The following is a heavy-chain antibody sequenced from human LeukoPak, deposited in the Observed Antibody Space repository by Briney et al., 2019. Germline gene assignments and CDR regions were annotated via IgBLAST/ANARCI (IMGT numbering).Heavy chain of an antibody. D-gene: IGHD2-2*01. Sequence: GGSLRLSCAASGFTFSSYSMYWVRQAPGKGLEWVSSICSSSSYIYYADSVKGRFTISRDNAKNSLYLQMNSLRAEDTAVYYCARDTPGYQPASGPFDAFDIWGQGTMVTVSS. CDR2: ICSSSSYI. J-gene: IGHJ3*02. CDR1: GFTFSSYS. CDR3: ARDTPGYQPASGPFDAFDI. V-gene: IGHV3-21*01.